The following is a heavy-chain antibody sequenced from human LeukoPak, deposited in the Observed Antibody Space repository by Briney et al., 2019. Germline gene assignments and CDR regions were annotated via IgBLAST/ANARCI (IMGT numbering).Heavy chain of an antibody. CDR2: ISGSGGST. J-gene: IGHJ3*02. CDR1: GFTFSSYA. CDR3: AKDIYDSSGYYRDHDAFDI. D-gene: IGHD3-22*01. Sequence: GGSLRLSCAASGFTFSSYAMSWVRQAPGKGLEWVSAISGSGGSTYYADSVKGRFTISRDNSKNTLYLQMNSLRAEDTAVYYCAKDIYDSSGYYRDHDAFDIWGQGTMVTVSS. V-gene: IGHV3-23*01.